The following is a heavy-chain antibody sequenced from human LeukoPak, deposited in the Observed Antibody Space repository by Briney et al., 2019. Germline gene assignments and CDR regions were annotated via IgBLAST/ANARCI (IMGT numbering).Heavy chain of an antibody. CDR2: TDPSGGST. CDR3: ARGVGTKAQDFDY. CDR1: GDSFGTYG. J-gene: IGHJ4*02. D-gene: IGHD1-7*01. Sequence: ASVKVSCKASGDSFGTYGITWVRQALGQGLEWMGITDPSGGSTSYAQKFQGRVTMTRDTSTSTVYMELSSLRSDDTAVYYCARGVGTKAQDFDYWGQGTLVTVSS. V-gene: IGHV1-46*01.